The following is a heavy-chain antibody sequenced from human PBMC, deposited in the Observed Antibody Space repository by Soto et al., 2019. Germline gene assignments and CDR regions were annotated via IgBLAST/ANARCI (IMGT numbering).Heavy chain of an antibody. J-gene: IGHJ4*01. CDR3: AHTFSSGTFDY. V-gene: IGHV2-5*02. CDR2: IYWDDDR. Sequence: QITLKESGPTLVKPTQTLTLTCTFSGFSLLTSGMGVDWLRHPPGKALEWLALIYWDDDRRYSPSLKNRLTITKDTSTNQVVLTMTNMDPVDTATYYFAHTFSSGTFDYWGQGTLVTVSS. CDR1: GFSLLTSGMG. D-gene: IGHD6-19*01.